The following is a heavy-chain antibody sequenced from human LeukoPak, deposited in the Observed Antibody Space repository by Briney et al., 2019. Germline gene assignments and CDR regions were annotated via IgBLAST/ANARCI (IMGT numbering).Heavy chain of an antibody. CDR3: ARRNGVVIGYNWFDP. CDR1: GFTFSSYS. CDR2: ISSSSSYI. Sequence: PGGSLRLSCAASGFTFSSYSMNWVRQAPGKGLEWVSSISSSSSYIYYADSVKGRFTISRDNAENSLYLQMNSLRAEDTAVYYCARRNGVVIGYNWFDPWGQGTLVTVSS. D-gene: IGHD3-3*01. J-gene: IGHJ5*02. V-gene: IGHV3-21*01.